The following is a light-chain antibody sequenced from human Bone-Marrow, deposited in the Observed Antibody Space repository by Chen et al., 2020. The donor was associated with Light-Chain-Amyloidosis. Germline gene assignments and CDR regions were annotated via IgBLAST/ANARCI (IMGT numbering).Light chain of an antibody. CDR1: SRDIGTFNY. V-gene: IGLV2-14*01. J-gene: IGLJ2*01. CDR3: SSYTSTTTDVI. Sequence: QSALTQPASVSGSPGQSITISCTGTSRDIGTFNYVSWYQQHPGKAPQLIIFEVSNRPSGVSDRFSGSKSGNTASLTISGLQPGDEADFYCSSYTSTTTDVIFGGGTKLPVL. CDR2: EVS.